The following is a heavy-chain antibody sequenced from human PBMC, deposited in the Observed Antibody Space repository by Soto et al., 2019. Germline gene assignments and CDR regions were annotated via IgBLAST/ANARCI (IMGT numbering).Heavy chain of an antibody. CDR1: RFTFSTYA. CDR2: ISDSGSST. D-gene: IGHD2-21*01. V-gene: IGHV3-23*01. CDR3: AKGGVVVLIATAAYDAFDI. Sequence: GGSLRLSCAASRFTFSTYAMSWVRQAPGKGLEWVSTISDSGSSTYYADSVRGRFTISRDNSKSTLYLQMNSLRAEDTAIYYCAKGGVVVLIATAAYDAFDIWGQGTKVTVSS. J-gene: IGHJ3*02.